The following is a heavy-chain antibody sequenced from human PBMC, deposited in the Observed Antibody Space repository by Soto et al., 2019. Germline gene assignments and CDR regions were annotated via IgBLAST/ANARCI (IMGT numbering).Heavy chain of an antibody. D-gene: IGHD3-3*01. V-gene: IGHV1-8*01. CDR1: GYPFTSYD. Sequence: ASVKVSCKASGYPFTSYDINWVRQATGQGLEWMGWMNPNSGNTGYAQKFQGRVTMTRNTSISTAYMELSSLRSEDTAVYYCARGRSMRPGITIFGVVSPRYYYYGMDVWGQGTTVTVS. CDR3: ARGRSMRPGITIFGVVSPRYYYYGMDV. J-gene: IGHJ6*02. CDR2: MNPNSGNT.